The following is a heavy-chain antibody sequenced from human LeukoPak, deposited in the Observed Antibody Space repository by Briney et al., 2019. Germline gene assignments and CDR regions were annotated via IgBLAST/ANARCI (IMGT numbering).Heavy chain of an antibody. CDR1: GGSINSYY. CDR2: ISYTGGET. J-gene: IGHJ3*02. V-gene: IGHV4-59*08. CDR3: ARQPAATAAFDI. D-gene: IGHD5-18*01. Sequence: SETLSLTCTVSGGSINSYYWSWIRQPPGKGLEWIGYISYTGGETNYNPSLKSRLTISVDTSKNQFSLMLPSVTAAHTAVYYCARQPAATAAFDIWAPGTMVTVSS.